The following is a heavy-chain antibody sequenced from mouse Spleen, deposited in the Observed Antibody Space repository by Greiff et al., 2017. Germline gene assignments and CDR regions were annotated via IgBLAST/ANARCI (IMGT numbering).Heavy chain of an antibody. CDR3: ARGGYSNYEAMDY. V-gene: IGHV1-22*01. Sequence: EVKLMESGPELVKPGASVKMSCKASGYTFTDYNMHWVKQSHGKSLEWIGYINPNNGGTSYNQKFKGKATLTVNKSSSTAYMELRSLTSEDSAVYYCARGGYSNYEAMDYWGQGTSVTVSS. CDR1: GYTFTDYN. J-gene: IGHJ4*01. D-gene: IGHD2-5*01. CDR2: INPNNGGT.